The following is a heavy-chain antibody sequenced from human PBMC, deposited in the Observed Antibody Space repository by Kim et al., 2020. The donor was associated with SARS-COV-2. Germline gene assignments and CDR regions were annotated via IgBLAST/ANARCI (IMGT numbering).Heavy chain of an antibody. CDR1: GFTFSSYW. CDR3: ASRDPLGGGDYVS. J-gene: IGHJ4*02. V-gene: IGHV3-74*01. D-gene: IGHD4-17*01. CDR2: INSDGSST. Sequence: GGSLRLSCAASGFTFSSYWMHWVRQAPGKGLVWVSRINSDGSSTSYADSVKGRFTISRDNAKNTLYLQMNSLRAEDTAVYYCASRDPLGGGDYVSWGQGTLVTVSS.